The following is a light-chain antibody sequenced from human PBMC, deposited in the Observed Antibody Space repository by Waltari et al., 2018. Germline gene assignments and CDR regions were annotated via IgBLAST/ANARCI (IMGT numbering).Light chain of an antibody. CDR1: QTITSY. V-gene: IGKV1-39*01. Sequence: DIQMTQSPSSLSAFVGDGLTITGRASQTITSYLNWYQQKPGKAPNPLIYAASSLQSGVPSRFSGSGSGTDFTLTISSLQPEDFATYYCQQSYNTPFTFGQGTKLEIK. CDR2: AAS. CDR3: QQSYNTPFT. J-gene: IGKJ2*01.